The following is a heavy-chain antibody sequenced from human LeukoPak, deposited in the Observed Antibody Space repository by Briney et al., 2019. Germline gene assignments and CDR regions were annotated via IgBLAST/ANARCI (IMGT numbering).Heavy chain of an antibody. CDR2: IYHSGST. CDR3: ARARTGHFGWLNYFDY. Sequence: SETLSLTCAVSGGSISSGDYSWSWIRQPPGKGLEWIGYIYHSGSTYYNPSLKSRVTISVDRSKNQFSLKLSSVTAADTAVYYCARARTGHFGWLNYFDYWGQGTLVTVSS. D-gene: IGHD6-19*01. V-gene: IGHV4-30-2*01. CDR1: GGSISSGDYS. J-gene: IGHJ4*02.